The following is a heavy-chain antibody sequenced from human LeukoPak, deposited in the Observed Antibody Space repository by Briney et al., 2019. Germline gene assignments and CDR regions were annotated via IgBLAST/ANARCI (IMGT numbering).Heavy chain of an antibody. CDR1: GFTFSSYG. CDR3: ARAAIVVVVANDY. Sequence: GGSLRLSCAASGFTFSSYGMHWVRQAPGKGLEWVAVISYDGSNKYYADSVKGRFTISRDNSKNTLYLQMNSLRAEDTAVYYCARAAIVVVVANDYWGQGTLVTVSS. V-gene: IGHV3-33*05. CDR2: ISYDGSNK. D-gene: IGHD2-15*01. J-gene: IGHJ4*02.